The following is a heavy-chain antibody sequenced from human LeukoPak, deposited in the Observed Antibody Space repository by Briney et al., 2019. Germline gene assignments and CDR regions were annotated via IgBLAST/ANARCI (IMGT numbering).Heavy chain of an antibody. D-gene: IGHD2-2*01. J-gene: IGHJ6*03. V-gene: IGHV1-8*01. CDR3: ARLGGYCSSTSNCGYYMDV. CDR1: GYTFTSYD. Sequence: ASVKVSCKASGYTFTSYDINWVRQATAQGLERMGWVNPNSGNTGYAQKFQGRVTMTRNTSISTAYMELSSLRSEDTAVYYCARLGGYCSSTSNCGYYMDVWGKGTTVTVSS. CDR2: VNPNSGNT.